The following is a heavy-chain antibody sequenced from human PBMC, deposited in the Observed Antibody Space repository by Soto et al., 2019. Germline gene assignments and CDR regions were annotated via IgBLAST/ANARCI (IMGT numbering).Heavy chain of an antibody. V-gene: IGHV3-30*03. Sequence: PGGSLRLSCAASGFTFSSYGMHWVRQAPGKGLEWVAVISYDGSNKYYADSVKGRFTISRDNSKNTLYLQMNSLRAEDTAVYYCARPPRKLRFLEWLFFWDYWGQGTLVTVSS. J-gene: IGHJ4*02. CDR2: ISYDGSNK. CDR3: ARPPRKLRFLEWLFFWDY. D-gene: IGHD3-3*01. CDR1: GFTFSSYG.